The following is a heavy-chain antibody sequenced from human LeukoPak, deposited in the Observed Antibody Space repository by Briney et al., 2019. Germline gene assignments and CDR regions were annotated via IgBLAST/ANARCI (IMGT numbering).Heavy chain of an antibody. V-gene: IGHV1-3*04. Sequence: ASVKVSCKASGYTFTSYAMHWVRQAPGQRLECMGWINTGNGNTKYSQKFQGRVTITRDTSASTAYMELSSLRSEDTAVYYCARGTNIVVVVAAEYYFDYWGQGTLVTVSS. D-gene: IGHD2-15*01. CDR3: ARGTNIVVVVAAEYYFDY. CDR1: GYTFTSYA. J-gene: IGHJ4*02. CDR2: INTGNGNT.